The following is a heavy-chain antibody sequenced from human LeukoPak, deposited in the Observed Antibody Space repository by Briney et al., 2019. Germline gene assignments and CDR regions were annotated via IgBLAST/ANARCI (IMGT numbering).Heavy chain of an antibody. CDR3: ARSLGWQQLVQLHY. Sequence: GASVKVSCKASGDAFNSYSISWVRQAPGQGLEWMGRIIPILDIANYAQKFQGRVTITADKSTSTAYMELSRLRSEDTAVYYCARSLGWQQLVQLHYWGQGTLVTVSS. CDR1: GDAFNSYS. V-gene: IGHV1-69*02. J-gene: IGHJ4*02. CDR2: IIPILDIA. D-gene: IGHD6-13*01.